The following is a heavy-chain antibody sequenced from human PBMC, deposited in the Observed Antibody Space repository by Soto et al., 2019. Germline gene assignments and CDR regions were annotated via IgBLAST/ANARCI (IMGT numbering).Heavy chain of an antibody. J-gene: IGHJ3*02. Sequence: QVQLQESGPGLVKPSQTLSLTCTVSGGSISSGGYYWSWIRQHPGKGLEWIGYIYYSGSTYYNPSLKSRVTISVATSKTPFPLKLSSVTAADTAVYYCARAPDKYSGYDSAFDIWGQGTMVTVSS. D-gene: IGHD5-12*01. CDR2: IYYSGST. CDR3: ARAPDKYSGYDSAFDI. CDR1: GGSISSGGYY. V-gene: IGHV4-31*03.